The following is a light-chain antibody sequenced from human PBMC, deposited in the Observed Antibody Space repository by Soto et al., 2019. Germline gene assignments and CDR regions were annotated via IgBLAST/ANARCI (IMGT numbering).Light chain of an antibody. CDR1: QSVSTN. Sequence: EIVMTQSPATLSVSPGERATLSCRASQSVSTNLAWYQQKPGQAPRLLIYAASVMATSIPARFSGSGYGTQFTLTIRSLQAEDFAVYYCQKYDERPPNLSFGGGTKVEIK. V-gene: IGKV3-15*01. J-gene: IGKJ4*02. CDR2: AAS. CDR3: QKYDERPPNLS.